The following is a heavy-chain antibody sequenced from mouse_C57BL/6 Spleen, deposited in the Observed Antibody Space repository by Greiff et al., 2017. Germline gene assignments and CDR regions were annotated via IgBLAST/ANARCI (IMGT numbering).Heavy chain of an antibody. D-gene: IGHD2-5*01. V-gene: IGHV1-4*01. Sequence: QVQLQQSGAELARPGASVKMSCKASGYTFTSSTLHWVNQRPGQGLEWIGYINPSSGYTKYNQKFKDKATLTADKSSSTAYMQLRSLTSEDSEVYDCARYEYSSYWYFDVWGTGTTVTVSS. CDR3: ARYEYSSYWYFDV. J-gene: IGHJ1*03. CDR2: INPSSGYT. CDR1: GYTFTSST.